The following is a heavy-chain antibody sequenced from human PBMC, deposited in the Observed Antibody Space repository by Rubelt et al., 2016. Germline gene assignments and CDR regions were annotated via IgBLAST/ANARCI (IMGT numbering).Heavy chain of an antibody. CDR1: GGSISNYY. CDR2: NYYTGSA. Sequence: QVQLQESGPGLVKPSETLSLTCTVSGGSISNYYWRWIRQPPGKVLEWIGYNYYTGSANYIPSLESRVTISVDTSKKQFSLNMNSVTAADTAVYDCACRIGYYGVDVWGQGTTVTVSS. D-gene: IGHD2-15*01. J-gene: IGHJ6*02. V-gene: IGHV4-59*01. CDR3: ACRIGYYGVDV.